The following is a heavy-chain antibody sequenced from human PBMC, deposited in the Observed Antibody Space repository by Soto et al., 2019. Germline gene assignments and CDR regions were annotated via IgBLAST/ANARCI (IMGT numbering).Heavy chain of an antibody. J-gene: IGHJ6*02. CDR2: INPNSGGT. Sequence: ASVKVSCKASGHTFTGYYMHWVRQAPGQGLEWMGWINPNSGGTNYAQKFQGWVTMTRDTSISTAYMELSRLRSDDTAVYYCARDRNRRDGMDVWGQATTVTVSS. CDR1: GHTFTGYY. CDR3: ARDRNRRDGMDV. D-gene: IGHD1-1*01. V-gene: IGHV1-2*04.